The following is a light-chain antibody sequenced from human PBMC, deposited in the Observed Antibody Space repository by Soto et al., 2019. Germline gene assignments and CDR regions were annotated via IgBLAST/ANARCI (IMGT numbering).Light chain of an antibody. V-gene: IGLV2-14*01. CDR1: SSDVGGYNY. Sequence: QSALAQPTSVSGSPGQSIAISCTGTSSDVGGYNYVSGHQQHPGKAPKVLISVVSNRPSGVSNRFSGSKSGNTASLTISGLQSEDEADYYSSSYRSGGTFVFGSGTKLTVL. J-gene: IGLJ1*01. CDR2: VVS. CDR3: SSYRSGGTFV.